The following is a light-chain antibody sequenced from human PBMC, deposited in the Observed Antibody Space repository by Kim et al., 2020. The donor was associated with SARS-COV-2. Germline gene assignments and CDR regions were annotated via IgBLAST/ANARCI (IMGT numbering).Light chain of an antibody. CDR1: SSNIGSGT. CDR3: AAWDDSLNGPV. V-gene: IGLV1-44*01. J-gene: IGLJ3*02. Sequence: GQKFTISCSGSSSNIGSGTVNWHHQLPGTAPKLLIYTDIQRPSGVSGRFSGSKSGTSASLAISGLQSEDESDYYCAAWDDSLNGPVFGGGTQLTVL. CDR2: TDI.